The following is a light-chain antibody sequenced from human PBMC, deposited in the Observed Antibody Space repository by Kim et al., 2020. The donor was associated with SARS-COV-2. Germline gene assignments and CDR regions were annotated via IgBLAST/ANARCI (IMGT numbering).Light chain of an antibody. CDR2: WAS. V-gene: IGKV4-1*01. CDR1: QSLFYSSTNKNY. J-gene: IGKJ5*01. Sequence: DIVVTQSPASLAVSLGERATINCQSSQSLFYSSTNKNYLAWYQQKAGQPPKLLIYWASTREFGVPDRFSGSGSGTDFTLTINGLQPEDGAVYFCQQHYSTPTTFGQGTRLEIK. CDR3: QQHYSTPTT.